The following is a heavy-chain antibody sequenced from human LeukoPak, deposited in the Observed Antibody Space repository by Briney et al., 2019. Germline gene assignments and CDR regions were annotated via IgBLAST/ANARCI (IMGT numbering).Heavy chain of an antibody. CDR3: ARFSILTGSDY. CDR2: TRNKANSYTT. Sequence: GGSLRLSCAASGFSFNTYAIHWVRQAPGKGLEWVGRTRNKANSYTTEYAASVKGRFTISRDDSKNSLYLQMNSLKTEDTAVYYCARFSILTGSDYWGQGTLVTVSS. D-gene: IGHD3-9*01. V-gene: IGHV3-72*01. CDR1: GFSFNTYA. J-gene: IGHJ4*02.